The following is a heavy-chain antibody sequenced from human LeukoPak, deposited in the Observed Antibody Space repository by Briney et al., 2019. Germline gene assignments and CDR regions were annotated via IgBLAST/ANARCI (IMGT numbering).Heavy chain of an antibody. J-gene: IGHJ4*02. V-gene: IGHV3-23*01. D-gene: IGHD3-10*01. CDR3: ARELFDFDY. CDR1: GFTFDNFA. CDR2: ITGSGGST. Sequence: PGGSLRLSCAPSGFTFDNFAMTWVRRAPGKGLEWVSEITGSGGSTHYADSVKGRFTISRDNSKNTLYLQMNSLRAEDTAIYYCARELFDFDYWGQGTLVTVSS.